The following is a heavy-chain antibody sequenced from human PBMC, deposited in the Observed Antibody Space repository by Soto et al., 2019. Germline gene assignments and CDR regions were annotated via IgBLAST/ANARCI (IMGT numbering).Heavy chain of an antibody. CDR2: IYYSGST. CDR1: GGSISSYY. Sequence: QVQLQESGPGLVKPSETLSLTCTVSGGSISSYYWSWIRQPPGKGLEWIGYIYYSGSTNYNPSLTSRVTRSVDTSKNQFSLKLSSVTAADTAVYYCARFLRWTGYCGMDVWGQGTTVTVSS. D-gene: IGHD2-21*01. J-gene: IGHJ6*02. V-gene: IGHV4-59*01. CDR3: ARFLRWTGYCGMDV.